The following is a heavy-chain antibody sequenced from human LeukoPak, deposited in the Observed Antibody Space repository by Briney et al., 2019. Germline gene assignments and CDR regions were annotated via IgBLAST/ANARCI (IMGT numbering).Heavy chain of an antibody. Sequence: SQTLYLTCTVSGGSISSDGYYWSWIRQHPGKGLEWIGYIYYSGSTYYNPSLKSRVTISVDTSKNQFSLKLSSVTAADTAVYYCARGPPLTFGGVIVIGPGFDYWGQGTLVTVSS. J-gene: IGHJ4*02. D-gene: IGHD3-16*02. CDR3: ARGPPLTFGGVIVIGPGFDY. CDR1: GGSISSDGYY. V-gene: IGHV4-31*03. CDR2: IYYSGST.